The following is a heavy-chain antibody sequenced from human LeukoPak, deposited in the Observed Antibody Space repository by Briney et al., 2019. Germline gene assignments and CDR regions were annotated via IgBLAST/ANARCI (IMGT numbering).Heavy chain of an antibody. J-gene: IGHJ1*01. Sequence: GGSLRLSCAASGFTFSTYWMSWVRQAPGKGLEWVSAISGSGGSTYYADSVKGRFTISRDNSKNTLYLQMNSLRAEDTAVYYRAKDTPWAFFQHWGQGTLVTVSS. CDR1: GFTFSTYW. V-gene: IGHV3-23*01. CDR2: ISGSGGST. CDR3: AKDTPWAFFQH. D-gene: IGHD1-26*01.